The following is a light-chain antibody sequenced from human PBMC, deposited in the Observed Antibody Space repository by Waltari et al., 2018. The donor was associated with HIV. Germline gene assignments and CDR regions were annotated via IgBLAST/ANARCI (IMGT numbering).Light chain of an antibody. Sequence: QSALTQPASVSGSPGPSITISCTGTHSDIGTYNYVSWYQQQSGKAPRLLISEVNNRPSGVSNRFSGSKAGNTASLSISGLQAEDEGKYYCSSYTATKILVFGGGTDVTVL. CDR3: SSYTATKILV. CDR2: EVN. J-gene: IGLJ2*01. V-gene: IGLV2-14*03. CDR1: HSDIGTYNY.